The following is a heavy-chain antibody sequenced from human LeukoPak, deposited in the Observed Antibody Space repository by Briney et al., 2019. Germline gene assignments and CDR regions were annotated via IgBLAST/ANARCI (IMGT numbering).Heavy chain of an antibody. CDR3: ARHGGSGLDWFDP. V-gene: IGHV4-38-2*02. CDR2: SGST. D-gene: IGHD3-10*01. J-gene: IGHJ5*02. CDR1: GYSISSGYY. Sequence: SETLSLTCTVSGYSISSGYYWGWIRQPPGNGLEWIGSGSTYYNPSLKSRVTISVDTSKNQFSLKLSSVTAADTAVYYCARHGGSGLDWFDPWGQGTLVTVSS.